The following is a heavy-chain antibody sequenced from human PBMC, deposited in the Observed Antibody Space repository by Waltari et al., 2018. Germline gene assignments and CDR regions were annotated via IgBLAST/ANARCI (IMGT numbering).Heavy chain of an antibody. J-gene: IGHJ4*02. CDR2: IWYDGSNK. CDR3: ARVVGATGSASDY. Sequence: QVQLVESGGGVVQPGRSLRLSCAASGFTCSSYGLHWVRRAPGKGLEWVAVIWYDGSNKYYADSVKGRFTISRDNSKNTLYLQMNSLRAEDTAVYYCARVVGATGSASDYWGQGTLVTVSS. D-gene: IGHD1-26*01. V-gene: IGHV3-33*01. CDR1: GFTCSSYG.